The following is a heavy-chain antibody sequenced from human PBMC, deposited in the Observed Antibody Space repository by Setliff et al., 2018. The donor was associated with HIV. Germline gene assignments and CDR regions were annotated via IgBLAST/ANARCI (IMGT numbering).Heavy chain of an antibody. Sequence: GASVKVSCKASGYTFSTYGISWVRQAPGQGLEWMGWISAYNGNTNYAQKLQGRVTVTTDTSTSTAYMELRSLRSDDTAVYYCARDRGVYCISSSCYSPVGAFDIWGQGTMVTVSS. J-gene: IGHJ3*02. CDR1: GYTFSTYG. CDR3: ARDRGVYCISSSCYSPVGAFDI. CDR2: ISAYNGNT. D-gene: IGHD2-2*01. V-gene: IGHV1-18*01.